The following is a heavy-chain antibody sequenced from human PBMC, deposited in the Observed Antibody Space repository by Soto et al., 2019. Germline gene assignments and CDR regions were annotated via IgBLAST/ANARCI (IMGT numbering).Heavy chain of an antibody. Sequence: QVQLVQSGAEVKKPGASVKVSCKVSGYTLTELSMHWVRQAPGKGREWMGGFDPEDGETIYAQKFQGRVTMTEDTYTDTAYMELSSLRSEDTALYYCATSDPDIVFVPAAPYFDGMAVWGQGTTVTVSS. CDR1: GYTLTELS. J-gene: IGHJ6*02. CDR3: ATSDPDIVFVPAAPYFDGMAV. V-gene: IGHV1-24*01. CDR2: FDPEDGET. D-gene: IGHD2-2*01.